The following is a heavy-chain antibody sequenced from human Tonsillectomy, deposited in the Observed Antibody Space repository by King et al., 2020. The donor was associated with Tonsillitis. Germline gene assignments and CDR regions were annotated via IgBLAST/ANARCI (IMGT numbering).Heavy chain of an antibody. CDR2: ISSSSSYI. V-gene: IGHV3-21*01. CDR1: GFTFSSYS. Sequence: VQLVESGGGLVKPGGSLRLSCAASGFTFSSYSMNWVRQAPGKGLEWVSSISSSSSYIYYADSVKGRFTISRDNAKNSLYLQMNSLRAEDTAVYYCASHLSHDAFDIWGQRTMVTVSS. J-gene: IGHJ3*02. CDR3: ASHLSHDAFDI.